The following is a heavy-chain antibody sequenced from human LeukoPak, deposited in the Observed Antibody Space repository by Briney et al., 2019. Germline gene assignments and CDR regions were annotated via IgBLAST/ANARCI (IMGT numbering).Heavy chain of an antibody. CDR3: ARADNWNYPMWFDP. CDR1: GGSISSSSYY. D-gene: IGHD1-7*01. Sequence: SETLSLTCTVSGGSISSSSYYWGWIRQPPGKGLEWIGSIYYSGSTYYNPSLKSRVTISVDTSKNQFSLKLSSVTAADTAVYYCARADNWNYPMWFDPWGQGTLVTVSS. J-gene: IGHJ5*02. CDR2: IYYSGST. V-gene: IGHV4-39*07.